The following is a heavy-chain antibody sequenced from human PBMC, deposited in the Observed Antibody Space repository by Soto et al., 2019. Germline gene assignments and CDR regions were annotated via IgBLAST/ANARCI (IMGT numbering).Heavy chain of an antibody. D-gene: IGHD1-1*01. CDR2: IIPILGIA. J-gene: IGHJ6*02. V-gene: IGHV1-69*02. CDR3: ARQVERQVSVYYYNGMDV. CDR1: GGTFSSYT. Sequence: QVQLVQSGAEVKKPGSSVKVSCKASGGTFSSYTISWVRQAPGQGLEWMGRIIPILGIANYAQKFQGRVTITADKSTSTAYMELSSLRSEDTAVYYCARQVERQVSVYYYNGMDVWGQGTTVSVSS.